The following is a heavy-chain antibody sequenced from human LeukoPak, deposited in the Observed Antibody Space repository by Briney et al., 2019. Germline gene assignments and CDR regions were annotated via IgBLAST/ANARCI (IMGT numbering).Heavy chain of an antibody. CDR3: AKDLETGTTAAFDY. CDR2: ISWNSGSI. CDR1: GFTFDDYA. D-gene: IGHD1-14*01. V-gene: IGHV3-9*01. Sequence: GRSLRLSCAASGFTFDDYAMHWVRQAPGKGLEWVSGISWNSGSIGYADSVKGRFTISRDNAKNSLYLQMNSLRAEDTALYYCAKDLETGTTAAFDYWGQGTLVTVSS. J-gene: IGHJ4*02.